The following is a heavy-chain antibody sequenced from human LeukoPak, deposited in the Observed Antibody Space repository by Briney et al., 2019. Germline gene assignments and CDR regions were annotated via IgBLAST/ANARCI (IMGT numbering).Heavy chain of an antibody. D-gene: IGHD2-2*01. J-gene: IGHJ4*02. Sequence: GRSLRLSCAASGFTFSSYGMHWVRQAPGKGLEWVAVTSNDGSNKKYADSVKGRFTISRDNSKNTLYLQMNSLRVEDTAVYYCARVWYHAIDYWGQGTLVTVSS. CDR1: GFTFSSYG. V-gene: IGHV3-30*03. CDR3: ARVWYHAIDY. CDR2: TSNDGSNK.